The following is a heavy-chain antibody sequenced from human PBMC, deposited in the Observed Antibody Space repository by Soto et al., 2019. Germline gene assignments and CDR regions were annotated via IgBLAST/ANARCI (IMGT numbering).Heavy chain of an antibody. CDR3: ARERYYDFWSGYYSSYYYYSGMDV. CDR1: GGSVSSGRDY. CDR2: IYYSGST. Sequence: PSETLSLTCTVSGGSVSSGRDYWSWIRQHPGKGLEWIWYIYYSGSTNYNPSLKSRVTISVDASKNQFSLKLSSVTAADTAVYYCARERYYDFWSGYYSSYYYYSGMDVWGQGTTVTVSS. D-gene: IGHD3-3*01. J-gene: IGHJ6*02. V-gene: IGHV4-61*01.